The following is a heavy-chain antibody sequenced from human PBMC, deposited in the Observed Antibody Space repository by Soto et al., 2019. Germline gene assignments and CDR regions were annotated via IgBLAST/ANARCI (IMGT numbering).Heavy chain of an antibody. CDR2: IIPIFGTA. Sequence: ASVKVSCKASGGTFSSYAISWVRQAPGQGLEWMGGIIPIFGTANYAQKFQGRVTITADESTSTAYMELSSLRSEDTAVYYCASPADFWSGYYFGGESYYYYGMDVWGQGTTVTVSS. J-gene: IGHJ6*02. D-gene: IGHD3-3*01. V-gene: IGHV1-69*13. CDR1: GGTFSSYA. CDR3: ASPADFWSGYYFGGESYYYYGMDV.